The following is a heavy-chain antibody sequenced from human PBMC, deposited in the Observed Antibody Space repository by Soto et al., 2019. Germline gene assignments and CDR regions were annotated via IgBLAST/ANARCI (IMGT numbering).Heavy chain of an antibody. D-gene: IGHD2-21*02. CDR2: IYYTGTT. J-gene: IGHJ4*02. V-gene: IGHV4-59*08. CDR1: GGSMSSYY. CDR3: ARLGGYYQAFDQ. Sequence: LSLPCIVSGGSMSSYYWGWFRQPPGKGLEWIGYIYYTGTTTYHPSLKSRVTISIDTSRNQFSLKLNSVTAADTAVYYCARLGGYYQAFDQWGQGSLVTVSS.